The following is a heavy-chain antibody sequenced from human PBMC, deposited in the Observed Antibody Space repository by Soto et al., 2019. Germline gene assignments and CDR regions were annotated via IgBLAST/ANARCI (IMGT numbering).Heavy chain of an antibody. V-gene: IGHV3-11*01. CDR3: ARVNSGCDY. CDR1: GFTYSDSY. CDR2: ISSSGSTI. D-gene: IGHD5-12*01. J-gene: IGHJ4*02. Sequence: SQRLSCAASGFTYSDSYMRSIHQAPGKGLEWVSYISSSGSTIYYADSVKGRFTISRDNAKNSLYLQMNSLRAEDTAVYYCARVNSGCDYWGQGTLVTVSS.